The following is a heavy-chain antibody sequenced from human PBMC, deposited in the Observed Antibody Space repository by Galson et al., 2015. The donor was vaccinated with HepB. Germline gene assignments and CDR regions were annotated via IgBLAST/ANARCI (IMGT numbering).Heavy chain of an antibody. V-gene: IGHV3-21*01. D-gene: IGHD4-17*01. CDR2: ISSNGTYM. CDR3: ARDDYGDSFDY. CDR1: GFPFSRSS. J-gene: IGHJ4*02. Sequence: SLRLSCAASGFPFSRSSMNWVRQAPGKGLEWVSSISSNGTYMYYADSVKGRFTISRDNAKNSVYLQMNSLRAEDTAVYYCARDDYGDSFDYWGQGTLVAVSS.